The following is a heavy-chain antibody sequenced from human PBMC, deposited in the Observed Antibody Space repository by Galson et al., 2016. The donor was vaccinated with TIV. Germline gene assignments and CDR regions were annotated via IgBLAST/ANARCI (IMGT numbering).Heavy chain of an antibody. V-gene: IGHV3-23*01. CDR2: INAGATNT. J-gene: IGHJ4*02. D-gene: IGHD5-12*01. CDR1: GFRFFDFE. Sequence: SLRLSCAAAGFRFFDFEMSWVRQAPGKGLEWVSGINAGATNTYYADSVGGRFTISRDNSNNTLFLHMDRLKVEDTAMYYCAKDMGSYEAFDYWGQGVLVTVSS. CDR3: AKDMGSYEAFDY.